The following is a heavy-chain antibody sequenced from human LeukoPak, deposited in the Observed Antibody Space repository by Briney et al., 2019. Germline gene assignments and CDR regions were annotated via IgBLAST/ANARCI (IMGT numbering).Heavy chain of an antibody. CDR3: ARGRPYDFWSGTPFDY. Sequence: SETLSLTCTVSGGSVSNGNYYWSWLRQPPGKALEWIGYIYYTGSTSYNPSLEGRVTISVDTSKNQFSVKLNSVTAADTAVYYCARGRPYDFWSGTPFDYWGQGTLVTVSP. D-gene: IGHD3-3*01. V-gene: IGHV4-61*01. J-gene: IGHJ4*02. CDR2: IYYTGST. CDR1: GGSVSNGNYY.